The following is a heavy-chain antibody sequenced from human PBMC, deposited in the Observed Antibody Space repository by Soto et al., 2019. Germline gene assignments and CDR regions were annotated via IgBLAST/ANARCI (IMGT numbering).Heavy chain of an antibody. V-gene: IGHV1-8*01. CDR3: ATCTSSYCTSTSQFED. CDR1: GYTFSNYD. D-gene: IGHD2-2*01. CDR2: MNPNSGTT. J-gene: IGHJ4*02. Sequence: QVQLVQSGAEVKKPGASVKVSCKASGYTFSNYDVNWVRLATGQGPEWMGGMNPNSGTTVYAQNFQGRVTLTMNTSISTVYMELSSMTSEDTAVYDCATCTSSYCTSTSQFEDWGQGTLVTVSS.